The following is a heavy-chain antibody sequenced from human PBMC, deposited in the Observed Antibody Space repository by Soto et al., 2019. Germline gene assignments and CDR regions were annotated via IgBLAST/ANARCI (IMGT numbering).Heavy chain of an antibody. D-gene: IGHD5-12*01. CDR3: ARRKGATTSNYYYYGMDV. CDR2: IYPGDSDT. V-gene: IGHV5-51*01. CDR1: GYSFTSYW. Sequence: PGESLKISCKGSGYSFTSYWIGWVRQMPGKGLEWMGIIYPGDSDTRYSPSFQGQVTISADKSISTAYLQWSSLKASDTAMYYCARRKGATTSNYYYYGMDVWGQGTTVTVSS. J-gene: IGHJ6*02.